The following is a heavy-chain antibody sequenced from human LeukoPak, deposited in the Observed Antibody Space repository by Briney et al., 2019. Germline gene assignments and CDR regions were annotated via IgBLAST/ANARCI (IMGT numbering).Heavy chain of an antibody. D-gene: IGHD3-3*01. Sequence: TGGSLRLSCAASGFTFSSFEMNWVRQAPGKGLEWVLYISSSGSAIYYADSVKGRFTLSRDNAKNSLYLQMNSLRGEDTAVYYCARIWSGYPDYWGQGTLVTVSS. CDR2: ISSSGSAI. CDR3: ARIWSGYPDY. CDR1: GFTFSSFE. J-gene: IGHJ4*02. V-gene: IGHV3-48*03.